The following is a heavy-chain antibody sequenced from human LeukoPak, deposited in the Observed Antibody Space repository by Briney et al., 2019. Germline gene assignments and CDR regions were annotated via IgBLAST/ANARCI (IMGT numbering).Heavy chain of an antibody. CDR3: ATIKRGNIFGYFDF. D-gene: IGHD5-18*01. J-gene: IGHJ4*02. CDR2: MLDTVTT. Sequence: PSETLSLTCAVSGASMNTHYWSWIRQPPGKGLEWIGYMLDTVTTKDNPSLKSRFTLSADSSKNQFSLRLTSVTAADAAVYYCATIKRGNIFGYFDFWGQGIPVTVSS. CDR1: GASMNTHY. V-gene: IGHV4-59*11.